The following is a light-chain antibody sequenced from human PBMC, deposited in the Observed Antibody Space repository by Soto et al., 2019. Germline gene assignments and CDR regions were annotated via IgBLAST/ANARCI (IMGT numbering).Light chain of an antibody. CDR1: QSVSSSY. J-gene: IGKJ1*01. CDR3: LHYGSSPRT. V-gene: IGKV3-20*01. Sequence: EIVLTQSPGTLSLSPGERATLSCRASQSVSSSYLAWYQQKPGQAPRLLIYGASSRTTGIPDRFSGSGSGPDFTLTISRRETGEVAVCYCLHYGSSPRTFGHGTRMEIK. CDR2: GAS.